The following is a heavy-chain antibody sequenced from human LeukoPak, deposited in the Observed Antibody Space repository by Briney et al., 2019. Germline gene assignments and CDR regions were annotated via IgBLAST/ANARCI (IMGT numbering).Heavy chain of an antibody. CDR2: IFNSEST. D-gene: IGHD1-26*01. Sequence: SETLSLTCTVSGGSISSSSYYWGWIRQPPGKGLEWIGSIFNSESTHYNPSLKSRVTISVDTTKNQFSLRLSSVTAADTAVYYCARLNAIVDATFDYWGQGILVTVSS. V-gene: IGHV4-39*01. CDR1: GGSISSSSYY. J-gene: IGHJ4*02. CDR3: ARLNAIVDATFDY.